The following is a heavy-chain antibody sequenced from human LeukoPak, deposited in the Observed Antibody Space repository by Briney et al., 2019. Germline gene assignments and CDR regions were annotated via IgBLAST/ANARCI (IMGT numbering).Heavy chain of an antibody. V-gene: IGHV1-18*01. CDR2: ISGYKGNT. J-gene: IGHJ6*02. CDR3: ARGMRLGYCSGGSCYSGLIDYYGMDV. CDR1: GYTFTNYG. D-gene: IGHD2-15*01. Sequence: ASVKVSCKASGYTFTNYGINWVRQAPGQGLEWMGWISGYKGNTNYAKRFQGRVTMTTDTSTSTVYMELSSLRSEDTAVYYCARGMRLGYCSGGSCYSGLIDYYGMDVWGQGTTVTVSS.